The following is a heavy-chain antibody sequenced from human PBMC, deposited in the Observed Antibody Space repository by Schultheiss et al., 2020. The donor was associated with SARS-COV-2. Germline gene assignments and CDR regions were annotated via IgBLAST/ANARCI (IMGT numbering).Heavy chain of an antibody. CDR2: IYYSGST. D-gene: IGHD6-13*01. V-gene: IGHV4-61*01. CDR1: GGSVSSGSYY. J-gene: IGHJ6*02. Sequence: SETLSLTCTVSGGSVSSGSYYWSWIRQPPGKGLEWIGYIYYSGSTNYNPSLKSRVTISVDTSKNQFSLKLSSVTAADTAVYYCARSGSSCPLRGYYYYGMDVWGQGTTVTVSS. CDR3: ARSGSSCPLRGYYYYGMDV.